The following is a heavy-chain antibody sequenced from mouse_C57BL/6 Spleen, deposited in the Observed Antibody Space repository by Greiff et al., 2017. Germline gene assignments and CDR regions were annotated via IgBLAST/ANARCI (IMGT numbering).Heavy chain of an antibody. D-gene: IGHD3-2*02. J-gene: IGHJ2*01. CDR3: ARLDSSGSSLDY. Sequence: EVKLMESGGDLVKPGGSLKLSCAASGFTFSSYGMSWVRQTPDKRLEWVATISSGGSYTYYPDSVKGRFPISRDNAKNTLYLQMSSLKSEDTAMYYCARLDSSGSSLDYWGQGTPLTVSS. CDR2: ISSGGSYT. CDR1: GFTFSSYG. V-gene: IGHV5-6*01.